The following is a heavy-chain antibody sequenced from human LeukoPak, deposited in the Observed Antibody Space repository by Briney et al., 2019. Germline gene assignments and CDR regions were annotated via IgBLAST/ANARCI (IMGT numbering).Heavy chain of an antibody. CDR3: AREASDAFDI. Sequence: GGSLRLSCAASGFTFSSYAMSWVRQAPGKGLEWVSAISGSGDRTYYADSVRGRFTMSRDNSKNTLFLQMNSLRAEDTAVYYCAREASDAFDIWGQGTMVTVSS. J-gene: IGHJ3*02. V-gene: IGHV3-23*01. CDR1: GFTFSSYA. CDR2: ISGSGDRT.